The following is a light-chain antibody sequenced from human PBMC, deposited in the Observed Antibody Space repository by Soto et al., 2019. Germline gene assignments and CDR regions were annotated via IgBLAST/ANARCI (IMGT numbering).Light chain of an antibody. CDR3: QQYHTWPIT. J-gene: IGKJ4*01. CDR2: GAS. CDR1: QGVSRK. Sequence: EIVMTQSPATLSVAPGERVPLSGRASQGVSRKLAWYQHKSGQAPRLLISGASTGATGIPARFSGSGSGTEFTLTISSLQSEDCAIYYCQQYHTWPITFGGGTKVDIK. V-gene: IGKV3-15*01.